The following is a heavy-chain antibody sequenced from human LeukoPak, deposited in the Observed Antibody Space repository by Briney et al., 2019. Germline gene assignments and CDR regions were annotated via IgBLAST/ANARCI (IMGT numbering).Heavy chain of an antibody. Sequence: GGSLRLPCVGSGFSFSCYAMNWVRQVPGKGLEWVSAISGSGGSTYYADSVKGRFTISRDNSKNTLYLQMNSLRAEDTAVYYCAKDLRRGPFDYWGQGTLVTVSS. CDR3: AKDLRRGPFDY. D-gene: IGHD3-10*01. V-gene: IGHV3-23*01. J-gene: IGHJ4*02. CDR2: ISGSGGST. CDR1: GFSFSCYA.